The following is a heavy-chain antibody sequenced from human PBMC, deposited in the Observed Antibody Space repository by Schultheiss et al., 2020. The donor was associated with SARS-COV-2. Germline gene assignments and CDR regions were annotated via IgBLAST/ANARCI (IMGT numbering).Heavy chain of an antibody. D-gene: IGHD6-19*01. CDR1: GFTFSSYG. V-gene: IGHV3-33*01. CDR2: IWYDGSNK. J-gene: IGHJ5*02. CDR3: ARDSRIAVAVPPRFDP. Sequence: GGSLRLSCAASGFTFSSYGMHWVRQAPGKGLEWVAVIWYDGSNKYYADSVKGRFTISRDNSKNTLYLQMNSLRAEDTAVYYCARDSRIAVAVPPRFDPWGQGTLVTVSS.